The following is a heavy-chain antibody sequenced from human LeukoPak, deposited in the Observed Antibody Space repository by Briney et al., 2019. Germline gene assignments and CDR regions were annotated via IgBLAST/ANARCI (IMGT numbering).Heavy chain of an antibody. D-gene: IGHD3-22*01. CDR1: GGSISSNY. CDR3: ARESVYYYDSSGYLDY. CDR2: IYSGDKT. Sequence: ETLSLTCTVSGGSISSNYMSWVRQAPGKGLEWVSVIYSGDKTYYADSVKGRFTISRDNSKNTLYLQMNSLRAEDTAVYYCARESVYYYDSSGYLDYWGQGTLVTVSS. J-gene: IGHJ4*02. V-gene: IGHV3-66*01.